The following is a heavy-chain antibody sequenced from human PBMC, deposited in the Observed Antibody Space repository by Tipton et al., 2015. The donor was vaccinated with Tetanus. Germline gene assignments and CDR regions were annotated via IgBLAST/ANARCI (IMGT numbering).Heavy chain of an antibody. V-gene: IGHV3-20*04. Sequence: GSLRLSCAASGFTFDDYGMTWVRQAPGKGLEWVSSTNWNGGSPHYADSVKGRFTISRDNTKNSLYLHMNSLRAEDTALYYCARVRANYYYMDVWGSGTTVTVSS. CDR1: GFTFDDYG. CDR2: TNWNGGSP. J-gene: IGHJ6*03. CDR3: ARVRANYYYMDV.